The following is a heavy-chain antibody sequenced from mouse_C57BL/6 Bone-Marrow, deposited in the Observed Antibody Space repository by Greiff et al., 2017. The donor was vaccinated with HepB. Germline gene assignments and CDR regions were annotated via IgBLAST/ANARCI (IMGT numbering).Heavy chain of an antibody. CDR3: ARGWLPDY. D-gene: IGHD2-3*01. J-gene: IGHJ2*01. CDR1: GYTFTDYY. V-gene: IGHV1-26*01. Sequence: EVKLVESGPELVKPGASVKISCKASGYTFTDYYMNWVKQSHGKSLEWIGDINPNNGGTSYNQKFKGKATLTVDKSSSTAYMELRSLTSEDSAVYYCARGWLPDYWGQGTTLTVSS. CDR2: INPNNGGT.